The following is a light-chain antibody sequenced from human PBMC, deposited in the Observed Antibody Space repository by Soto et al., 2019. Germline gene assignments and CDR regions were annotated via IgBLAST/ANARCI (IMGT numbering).Light chain of an antibody. Sequence: QSVLTQPPSVSGAPGQTVTISCAGGSSNIGAGFDVHWYQQLPGTAPKLLIFANMNRPSGVPDRFSGSKSGTSASLAITGLQAEDEANYYCQSYDNSLSAWVFGEGTKLTVL. V-gene: IGLV1-40*01. CDR3: QSYDNSLSAWV. CDR2: ANM. J-gene: IGLJ3*02. CDR1: SSNIGAGFD.